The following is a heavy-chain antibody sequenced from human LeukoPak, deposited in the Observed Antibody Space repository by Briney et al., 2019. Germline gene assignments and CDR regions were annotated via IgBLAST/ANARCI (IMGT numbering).Heavy chain of an antibody. CDR2: INHSGST. J-gene: IGHJ2*01. CDR1: GGSFSGYY. D-gene: IGHD1-20*01. V-gene: IGHV4-34*01. Sequence: SETLSLTCAVYGGSFSGYYWSWIRQPPGKGLEWIGEINHSGSTNYNPSLRSRVTISVDTSKNQFSLKLSSVTAADTAVYYCARGRSNPITGTQNWYFDLWGRGTLVTVSS. CDR3: ARGRSNPITGTQNWYFDL.